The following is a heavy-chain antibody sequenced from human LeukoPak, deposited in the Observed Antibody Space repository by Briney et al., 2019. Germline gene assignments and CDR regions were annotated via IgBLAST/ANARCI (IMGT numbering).Heavy chain of an antibody. V-gene: IGHV3-23*01. CDR1: GFTFSSHG. D-gene: IGHD3-16*01. CDR3: AKDDDWGRYKH. J-gene: IGHJ1*01. CDR2: ISPSGGIT. Sequence: QTGGSLRLSCAASGFTFSSHGMNWVRQAPGKGLEWVSGISPSGGITYYTDSVKGRFTIPRDNSKNTQSLQMNSLRAEDTAVYYCAKDDDWGRYKHWGQGTLVTVSS.